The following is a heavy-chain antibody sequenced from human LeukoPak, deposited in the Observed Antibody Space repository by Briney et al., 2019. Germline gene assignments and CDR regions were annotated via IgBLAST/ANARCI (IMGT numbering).Heavy chain of an antibody. J-gene: IGHJ4*02. CDR2: INPNSGGT. CDR1: GYTLTGYY. V-gene: IGHV1-2*02. Sequence: ASVKVSCKASGYTLTGYYMHWVRQAPGQGLERMGWINPNSGGTNYAQKFQGRVTMTRDTSISTAYMELSRLRSDDTAVYYCARGGPDYSRGWYYFDYGGQGPRVTVPS. D-gene: IGHD6-19*01. CDR3: ARGGPDYSRGWYYFDY.